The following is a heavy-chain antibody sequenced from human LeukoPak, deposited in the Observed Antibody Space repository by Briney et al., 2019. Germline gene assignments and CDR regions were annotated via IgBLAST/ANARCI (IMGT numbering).Heavy chain of an antibody. Sequence: SETLSLTCTVSGGSVNSGTCYWSWIRQPPGKGLEWIGYISYSGSTNYNPSLKSRVTISVDTSKNQFSLKLSSVTAADTAVYYCARDKSDSSGYYYFDYWGQGTLVTVSS. J-gene: IGHJ4*02. V-gene: IGHV4-61*01. CDR3: ARDKSDSSGYYYFDY. D-gene: IGHD3-22*01. CDR2: ISYSGST. CDR1: GGSVNSGTCY.